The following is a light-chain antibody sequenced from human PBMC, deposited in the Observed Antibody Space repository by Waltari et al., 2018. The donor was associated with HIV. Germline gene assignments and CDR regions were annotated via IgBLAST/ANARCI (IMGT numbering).Light chain of an antibody. Sequence: QSAPTQPRSVSGSPGQSVTISCTGTSSDVGGYNYVSWYQQHPPKAPKLMIYDVSKRPSGVPDRFSGSKSGNTASLTISGLQAEDEADYYCCSYAGSYVFGTGTKVTVL. CDR1: SSDVGGYNY. CDR3: CSYAGSYV. J-gene: IGLJ1*01. V-gene: IGLV2-11*01. CDR2: DVS.